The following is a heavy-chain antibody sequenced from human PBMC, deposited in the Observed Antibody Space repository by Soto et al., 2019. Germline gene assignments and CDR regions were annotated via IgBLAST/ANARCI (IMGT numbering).Heavy chain of an antibody. Sequence: ASVKVSCKASGYTFTGYYMHWVRQAPGQGLEWIGWINPNSSGTNYAQKFQGWVTITRDTFISTAYMELSRLRSDDTAVYYCARDMREGRRGIFDYWGQGTLVTVSS. CDR3: ARDMREGRRGIFDY. CDR2: INPNSSGT. CDR1: GYTFTGYY. D-gene: IGHD6-13*01. V-gene: IGHV1-2*04. J-gene: IGHJ4*02.